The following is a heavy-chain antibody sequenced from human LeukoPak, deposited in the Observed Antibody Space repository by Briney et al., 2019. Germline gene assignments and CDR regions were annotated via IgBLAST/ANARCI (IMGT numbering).Heavy chain of an antibody. CDR3: ATLPNGDYWFDP. Sequence: ASVKVSCKVSGYTLTELSMHWVRQAPGKGLGWMGGFDPEDGETIYAQKFQGRVTMTEDTSTDTAYMELSSLRSEDTAVYYCATLPNGDYWFDPWGQGTLVTVSS. J-gene: IGHJ5*02. D-gene: IGHD4-17*01. CDR2: FDPEDGET. V-gene: IGHV1-24*01. CDR1: GYTLTELS.